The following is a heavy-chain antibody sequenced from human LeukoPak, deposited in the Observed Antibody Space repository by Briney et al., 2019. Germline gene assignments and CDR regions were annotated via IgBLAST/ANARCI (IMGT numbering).Heavy chain of an antibody. J-gene: IGHJ4*02. CDR1: GFTFGDYS. CDR3: TRIGSGVRGSYTFDY. D-gene: IGHD1-26*01. V-gene: IGHV3-49*03. Sequence: PGGSLRLSCTASGFTFGDYSMSWFRQAPGKGLEWVGFIRSKTYGGRPEYAASVKGRFSISRDDSKRVAYLQMNSLKTEDTALYYCTRIGSGVRGSYTFDYWGQGTLVTVSS. CDR2: IRSKTYGGRP.